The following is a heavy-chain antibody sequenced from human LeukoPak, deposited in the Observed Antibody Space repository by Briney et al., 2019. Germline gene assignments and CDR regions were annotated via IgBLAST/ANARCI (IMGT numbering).Heavy chain of an antibody. J-gene: IGHJ4*02. CDR1: GFTFSSYA. Sequence: GSLRLSCAASGFTFSSYAMSWVRQAPGKGLEWVSTIRGGDGSTYYADSVKGRFTISRDNSKNTLYLQMNSLRAEDTAVYHCANPLTSPGNYGDYDYWGQGTLVTVSS. D-gene: IGHD4-17*01. V-gene: IGHV3-23*01. CDR2: IRGGDGST. CDR3: ANPLTSPGNYGDYDY.